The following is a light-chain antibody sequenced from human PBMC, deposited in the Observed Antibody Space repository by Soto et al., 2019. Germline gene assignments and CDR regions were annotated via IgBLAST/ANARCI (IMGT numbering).Light chain of an antibody. CDR3: QQTYSTLSIT. J-gene: IGKJ5*01. CDR2: AAS. V-gene: IGKV1-39*01. CDR1: ESIARH. Sequence: DIQMTQSPSSLSASVGDRVTITCRACESIARHLNWYQQKPGKAPKLLIYAASSLQNGVPSRFRGGGSGTDFTLTINNLQPEDFAAYYCQQTYSTLSITFGQGTRLQIK.